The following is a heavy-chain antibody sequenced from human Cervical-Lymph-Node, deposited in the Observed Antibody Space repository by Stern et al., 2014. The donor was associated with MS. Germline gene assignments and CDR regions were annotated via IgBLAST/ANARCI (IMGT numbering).Heavy chain of an antibody. J-gene: IGHJ4*02. CDR3: SRRDAYSPFDY. CDR2: IIPMLKKA. D-gene: IGHD5-24*01. V-gene: IGHV1-69*09. CDR1: GGTFSTYT. Sequence: QVQLVQSGAEVKKPGSSVKVSCKASGGTFSTYTISWVRQAPGQGLEWMGRIIPMLKKANYSQKFHGRVTITADKSTSTAYMELSSLTSEDTALYYCSRRDAYSPFDYWGQGTLVTVSS.